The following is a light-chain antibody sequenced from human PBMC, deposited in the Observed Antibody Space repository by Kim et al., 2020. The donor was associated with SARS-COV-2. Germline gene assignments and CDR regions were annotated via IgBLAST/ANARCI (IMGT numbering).Light chain of an antibody. CDR2: GAS. CDR3: QQYNNWPLT. V-gene: IGKV3-15*01. J-gene: IGKJ4*01. CDR1: QSVRST. Sequence: VSPGERATLSCRASQSVRSTLAWYQQAPGQAPRLLICGASTRATGVPARFSGSGFGTEFTLTISSLQSEGFAVYYCQQYNNWPLTFGGGTKVEI.